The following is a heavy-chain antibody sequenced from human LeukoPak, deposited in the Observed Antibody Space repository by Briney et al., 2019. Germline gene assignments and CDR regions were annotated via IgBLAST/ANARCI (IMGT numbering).Heavy chain of an antibody. Sequence: GGSLRLSCAASGFTFSDYYMSWIRQAPGKGLEWVSYISSSGSTIYYADSVKGRFTISRDNAKNSLYLQTNSLRAEDTAVYYCARDGAAVAYNWFDPWGQGTLVTVSS. CDR1: GFTFSDYY. CDR2: ISSSGSTI. V-gene: IGHV3-11*01. CDR3: ARDGAAVAYNWFDP. D-gene: IGHD6-19*01. J-gene: IGHJ5*02.